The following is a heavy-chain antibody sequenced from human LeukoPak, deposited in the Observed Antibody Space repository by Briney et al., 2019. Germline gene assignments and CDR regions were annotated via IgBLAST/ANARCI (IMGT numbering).Heavy chain of an antibody. CDR3: AKDAQGIVGAPVNWFDP. D-gene: IGHD1-26*01. CDR2: IWYDGSNK. Sequence: GGSLRLSCAASGLTFNKYGMHWVRQAPGKRLEWVAVIWYDGSNKKYVESVKGRFTISRDNSKNTVHLQMSSLRGEDTAVYYCAKDAQGIVGAPVNWFDPWGQGTLVTVSS. CDR1: GLTFNKYG. J-gene: IGHJ5*02. V-gene: IGHV3-33*06.